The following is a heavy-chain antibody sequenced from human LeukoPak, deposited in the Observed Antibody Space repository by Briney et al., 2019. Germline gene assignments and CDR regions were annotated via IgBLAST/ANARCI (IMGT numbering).Heavy chain of an antibody. V-gene: IGHV3-15*01. J-gene: IGHJ4*02. CDR1: GFTFSNAW. CDR3: ATYRQVLLPFES. CDR2: IKSKPDGGTI. D-gene: IGHD2-8*02. Sequence: NPGGSLSLSCAASGFTFSNAWMSWVRQAPGKGLEWVGRIKSKPDGGTIDYAAPVKGRFTISRDDSKNTLYLQMNSLRAEDTAIYYCATYRQVLLPFESWGQGTLVTVSS.